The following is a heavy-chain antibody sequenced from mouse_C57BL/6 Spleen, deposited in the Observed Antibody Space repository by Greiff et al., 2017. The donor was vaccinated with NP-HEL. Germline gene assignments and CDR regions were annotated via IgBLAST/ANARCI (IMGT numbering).Heavy chain of an antibody. CDR1: GYTFTSYW. Sequence: VQLQQSGPELVMPGASVKLSCKASGYTFTSYWMHWVKQRPGQGLEWIGEIDPSDSYTNYNQKFKGKSTLTVDKSSSTAYMQLSSLTPEDSAVYYCASYYDYDVFAYWGQGTLVTVSA. D-gene: IGHD2-4*01. J-gene: IGHJ3*01. V-gene: IGHV1-69*01. CDR2: IDPSDSYT. CDR3: ASYYDYDVFAY.